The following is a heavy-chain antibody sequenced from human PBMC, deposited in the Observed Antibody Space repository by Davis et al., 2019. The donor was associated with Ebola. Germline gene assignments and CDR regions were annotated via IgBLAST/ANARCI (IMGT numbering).Heavy chain of an antibody. J-gene: IGHJ4*02. CDR2: IYPGDSDT. CDR3: ARHAPRGSGSYGSAFDY. D-gene: IGHD1-26*01. Sequence: PGGSLRLSCKGSGYTFTSYWIGWVRQMPGKGLEWMGIIYPGDSDTRYSPSFQGQVTISADKSISTAYLQWSSLKASDTAMYYCARHAPRGSGSYGSAFDYWGQGTLVTVSS. V-gene: IGHV5-51*01. CDR1: GYTFTSYW.